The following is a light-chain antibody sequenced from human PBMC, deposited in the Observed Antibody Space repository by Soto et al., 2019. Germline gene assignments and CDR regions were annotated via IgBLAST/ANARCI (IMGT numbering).Light chain of an antibody. V-gene: IGKV1-39*01. J-gene: IGKJ2*01. CDR2: AAS. CDR3: QQYDHPPYT. CDR1: QSISTY. Sequence: DIQMTQSPSSLSASVGDTVSITCRASQSISTYLHWYQQKPGKAPKLLIYAASSLQSGVPLRFSGSGSGTDFSLTVDSLQPEDTATYYCQQYDHPPYTFGQGTKLEIK.